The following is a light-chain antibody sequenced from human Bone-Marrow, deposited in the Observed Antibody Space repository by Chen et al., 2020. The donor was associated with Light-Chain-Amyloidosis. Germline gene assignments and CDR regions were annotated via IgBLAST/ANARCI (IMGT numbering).Light chain of an antibody. CDR1: QPISSNY. J-gene: IGKJ4*01. Sequence: EIVLTQSPGTLSLSPGEGANLACRSSQPISSNYLTWYQQKVGQAPRIRISGSSSRASGIQDRFTGIGSGTDFTLHINRLEPEDFAMYYGQQYGTSPLTFGGGTKVEIK. CDR2: GSS. V-gene: IGKV3-20*01. CDR3: QQYGTSPLT.